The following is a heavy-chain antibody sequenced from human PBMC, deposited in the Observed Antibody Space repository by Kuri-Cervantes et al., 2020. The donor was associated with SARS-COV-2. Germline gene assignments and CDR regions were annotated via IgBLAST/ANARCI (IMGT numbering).Heavy chain of an antibody. CDR3: AKDFPCTSCYLGFDH. V-gene: IGHV3-43*02. CDR2: ISGSGGST. D-gene: IGHD2-2*01. CDR1: GFTFSSYS. Sequence: GESLKISCAASGFTFSSYSMNWVRQAPGKGLEWVSAISGSGGSTYYADSVKGRFTISRDNSKNSLYLQMNSLRTEDTALYYCAKDFPCTSCYLGFDHWGQGTLVTVSS. J-gene: IGHJ4*02.